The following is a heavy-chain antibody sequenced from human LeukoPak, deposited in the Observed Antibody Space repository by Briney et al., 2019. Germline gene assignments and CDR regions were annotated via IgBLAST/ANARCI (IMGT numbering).Heavy chain of an antibody. Sequence: HPGRSLRLSCAASGFTLDDYAMHWVRQAPGKGLEWVSGISWNSGSIGYADSVKGRFTSSRDNAKNSLYLQMNSLRAEDTALYYCAKTPDDSSGYYPNYFDYWGQGTLVTVSS. CDR2: ISWNSGSI. CDR3: AKTPDDSSGYYPNYFDY. CDR1: GFTLDDYA. D-gene: IGHD3-22*01. V-gene: IGHV3-9*01. J-gene: IGHJ4*02.